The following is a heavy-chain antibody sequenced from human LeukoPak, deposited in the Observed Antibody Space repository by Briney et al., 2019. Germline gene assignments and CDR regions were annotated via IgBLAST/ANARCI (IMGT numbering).Heavy chain of an antibody. V-gene: IGHV5-51*01. D-gene: IGHD3-16*01. J-gene: IGHJ3*02. CDR3: ARPTQSYYDYVWGSPGNAFDI. Sequence: GESLKISCKGSGYSFTSYWIGWVRQMPGEGLEWVGIIYSGDSDTRYSPSFQGQVTISADKSISTAYLQWSSLKASDTAMYYCARPTQSYYDYVWGSPGNAFDIWGQGTMVTVSS. CDR2: IYSGDSDT. CDR1: GYSFTSYW.